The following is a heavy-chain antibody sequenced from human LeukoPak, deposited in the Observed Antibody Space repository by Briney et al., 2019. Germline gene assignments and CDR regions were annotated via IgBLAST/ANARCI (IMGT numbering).Heavy chain of an antibody. CDR3: AKVRAKRGDTEFDY. CDR1: GFTFSSYA. Sequence: GGSLRLSCAASGFTFSSYAMSWVRQAPGKGLEWVSAINVNGDITYYADSVKGRFTISRDNSKNTLYLQMNSLRAEDTAVYYCAKVRAKRGDTEFDYWGQGTLVTVSS. D-gene: IGHD5-18*01. CDR2: INVNGDIT. V-gene: IGHV3-23*01. J-gene: IGHJ4*02.